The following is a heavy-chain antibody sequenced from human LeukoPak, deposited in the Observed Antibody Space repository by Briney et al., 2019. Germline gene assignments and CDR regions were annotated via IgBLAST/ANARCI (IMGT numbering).Heavy chain of an antibody. V-gene: IGHV1-2*02. CDR1: GYTFTGYY. Sequence: ASVKVSCKPSGYTFTGYYMHGVRQAPGQGIEWMGWINPNSGGTNYAQKFQGRVTMTRDTSISTAYTELSRLRSDDTAVYYCARDEGQQLPLYWFDPWGQGTLVTVSS. D-gene: IGHD6-13*01. CDR2: INPNSGGT. CDR3: ARDEGQQLPLYWFDP. J-gene: IGHJ5*02.